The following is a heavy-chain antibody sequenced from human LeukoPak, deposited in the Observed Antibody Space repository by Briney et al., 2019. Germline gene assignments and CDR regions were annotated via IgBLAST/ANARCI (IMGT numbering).Heavy chain of an antibody. CDR3: AKDGGLAAAGTWGY. CDR1: GFTFSSYA. D-gene: IGHD6-13*01. J-gene: IGHJ4*02. CDR2: ISGSGGST. V-gene: IGHV3-23*01. Sequence: GGSLRLSCAASGFTFSSYAMSWVRQAPGKGLEWVSAISGSGGSTYYADPVKGRFTISRDNSKNTLYLQMNSLRAEDTAVYYCAKDGGLAAAGTWGYWGQGTLVTVSS.